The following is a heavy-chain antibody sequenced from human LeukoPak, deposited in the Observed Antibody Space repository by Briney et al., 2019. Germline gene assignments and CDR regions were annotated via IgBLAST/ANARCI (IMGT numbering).Heavy chain of an antibody. V-gene: IGHV3-23*01. CDR2: ISGSGGHT. D-gene: IGHD3-22*01. Sequence: GGSLRLSCAASGFTFSSYAMGWVRQAPGKGPEWVSCISGSGGHTYFADSVKGRFTISRDNSKNTLDLQMNSLKVEDTAVYYCAKFRYHSNDNNYLDFNYWGQGTLVTVSS. CDR1: GFTFSSYA. CDR3: AKFRYHSNDNNYLDFNY. J-gene: IGHJ4*02.